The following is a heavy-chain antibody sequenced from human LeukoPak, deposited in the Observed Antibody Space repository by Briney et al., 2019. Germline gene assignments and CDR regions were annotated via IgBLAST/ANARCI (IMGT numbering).Heavy chain of an antibody. CDR3: ARNQGGGFDP. CDR2: INNDGSTT. CDR1: GFSLRSFW. D-gene: IGHD1-26*01. J-gene: IGHJ5*02. V-gene: IGHV3-74*01. Sequence: GGSLRLSCAASGFSLRSFWMHWVRQAPGEGLVWVSGINNDGSTTVYADSVKGRFTISRDNAKNTLYLQMDNLGAEDTAVYYCARNQGGGFDPWGQGILVTVSS.